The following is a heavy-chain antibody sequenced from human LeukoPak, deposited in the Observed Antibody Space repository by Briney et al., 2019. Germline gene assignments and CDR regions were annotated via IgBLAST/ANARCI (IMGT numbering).Heavy chain of an antibody. Sequence: ASVKVSCKASGYTFTSYGITWVRQAPGQGLEWMGWISAYNGNTEYAQKIQGRVTMTTDTSTNTAYMELRSLRSDDTAVYYCARRRYYDSTYYYYYMDVWGKGTTVTVSS. V-gene: IGHV1-18*01. CDR1: GYTFTSYG. J-gene: IGHJ6*03. D-gene: IGHD3-3*01. CDR2: ISAYNGNT. CDR3: ARRRYYDSTYYYYYMDV.